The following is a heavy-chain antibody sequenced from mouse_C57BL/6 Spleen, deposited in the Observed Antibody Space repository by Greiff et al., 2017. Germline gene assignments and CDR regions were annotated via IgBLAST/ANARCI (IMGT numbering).Heavy chain of an antibody. V-gene: IGHV1-19*01. J-gene: IGHJ2*01. D-gene: IGHD1-1*01. CDR3: ARRGTTVVAPIDD. CDR2: INPYNGGT. CDR1: GYTFTDYY. Sequence: DVQLQESGPVLVKPGASVKMSCKASGYTFTDYYMNWVKQSHGKSLEWIGVINPYNGGTSYNQKFKGKATLTVDKSSSTAYMELNSLTSEDSAVYYCARRGTTVVAPIDDWGHGTTLTVSS.